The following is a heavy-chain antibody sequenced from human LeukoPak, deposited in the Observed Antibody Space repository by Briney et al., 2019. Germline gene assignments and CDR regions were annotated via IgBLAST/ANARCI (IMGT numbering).Heavy chain of an antibody. V-gene: IGHV1-2*02. D-gene: IGHD3-9*01. CDR1: GYTFTDYY. CDR2: INPNSGDT. Sequence: ASVKVSCKASGYTFTDYYMHWVRQAPGQGLEWMGWINPNSGDTNYAQKFQGRVTMTRDTSISTAYMELSRQRSDDTAVYYCARGFDWLSYYFDFWGQGTLVTVSS. J-gene: IGHJ4*02. CDR3: ARGFDWLSYYFDF.